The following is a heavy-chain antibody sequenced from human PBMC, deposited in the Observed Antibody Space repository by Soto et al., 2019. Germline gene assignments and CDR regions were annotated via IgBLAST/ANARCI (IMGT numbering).Heavy chain of an antibody. D-gene: IGHD6-13*01. Sequence: QVQLVESGGGVVQPGRSLRLSCAASGFTFSSYAMHWVRQAPGKGLEWVAVISYDGSNKYYADSVKGRFTISRDNSKNTLYLQRNSLRAEDTAVYYCARSFGAYSRSWYADYWGQGTLVTVSS. CDR2: ISYDGSNK. J-gene: IGHJ4*02. CDR3: ARSFGAYSRSWYADY. CDR1: GFTFSSYA. V-gene: IGHV3-30-3*01.